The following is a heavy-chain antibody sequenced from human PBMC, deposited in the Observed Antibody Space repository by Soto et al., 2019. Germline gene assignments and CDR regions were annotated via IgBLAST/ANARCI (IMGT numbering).Heavy chain of an antibody. J-gene: IGHJ4*02. CDR3: ARDTGWGLGY. D-gene: IGHD6-19*01. V-gene: IGHV4-4*02. Sequence: QVQLQESGPGLVRPSGTLSLTCAVSGDSINSNYCWTWVRQPPGKGLEWIAEIYYSGGTSYNPSLNRRVTLSMDKSKNQFSLNLTSVTAADTAMYYCARDTGWGLGYWGQGTLVTVSS. CDR2: IYYSGGT. CDR1: GDSINSNYC.